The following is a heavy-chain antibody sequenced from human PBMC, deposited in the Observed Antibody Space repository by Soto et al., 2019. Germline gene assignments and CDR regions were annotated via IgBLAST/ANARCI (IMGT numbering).Heavy chain of an antibody. V-gene: IGHV4-39*01. CDR2: IHYSGTT. CDR3: ATKPGRGYGGNDFFY. CDR1: GGSISSDAYY. Sequence: SETLSLTCTVSGGSISSDAYYWGWVRQPPGKGLEWIGNIHYSGTTYYNPSLRSRVTISVDTSNNQFSLKVSSVSAADTVVYYCATKPGRGYGGNDFFYWGQGTLVTVSS. D-gene: IGHD5-12*01. J-gene: IGHJ4*02.